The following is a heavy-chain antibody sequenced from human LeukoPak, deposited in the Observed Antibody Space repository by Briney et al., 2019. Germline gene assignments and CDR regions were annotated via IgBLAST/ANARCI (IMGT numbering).Heavy chain of an antibody. CDR1: GFTFSSYS. J-gene: IGHJ4*02. V-gene: IGHV3-21*01. Sequence: PGGSLRLSCAASGFTFSSYSMNWVRQAPGKGLEWVSSISSSSSYIYYAESVKGRFTISRDNAKNSLYLQMKSLRAEDTAVYYRARDRDYYDSSGGDFDYWGQGTLVTVSS. D-gene: IGHD3-22*01. CDR3: ARDRDYYDSSGGDFDY. CDR2: ISSSSSYI.